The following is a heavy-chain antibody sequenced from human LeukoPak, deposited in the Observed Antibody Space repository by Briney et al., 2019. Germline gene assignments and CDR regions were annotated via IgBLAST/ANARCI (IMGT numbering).Heavy chain of an antibody. V-gene: IGHV4-59*01. Sequence: PSETLSLTCTVSGGSISSYYWSWIRQPPGKGLEWIGYIYYSGSTYYNPSLKSRVTISVDTSKNQFSLKLSSVTAADTAVYYCARDRGGTHLDAFDIWGQGTMVTVSS. CDR2: IYYSGST. J-gene: IGHJ3*02. CDR3: ARDRGGTHLDAFDI. D-gene: IGHD1-1*01. CDR1: GGSISSYY.